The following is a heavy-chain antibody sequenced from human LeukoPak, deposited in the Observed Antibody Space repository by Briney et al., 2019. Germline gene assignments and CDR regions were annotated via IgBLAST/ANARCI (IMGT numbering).Heavy chain of an antibody. Sequence: SVKVSCKASGGTFSSYTISWVRQAPGQGLEWMGRIIPILGIANYAQKFQGRVTITADKSTSTAYMELSGLRSEDTAVYYCARVDYDILTGYHMDVWGKGTTVTVSS. CDR3: ARVDYDILTGYHMDV. J-gene: IGHJ6*03. V-gene: IGHV1-69*02. CDR2: IIPILGIA. D-gene: IGHD3-9*01. CDR1: GGTFSSYT.